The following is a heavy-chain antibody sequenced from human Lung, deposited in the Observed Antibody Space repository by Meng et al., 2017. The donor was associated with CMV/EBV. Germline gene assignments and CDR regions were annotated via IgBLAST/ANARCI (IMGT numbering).Heavy chain of an antibody. Sequence: GSLRLXCAVYGGSSSGYYWSWIRQPPGKGLEWIGEINHSGSTNYNSSLKSRVTISVDTSKNQFSLKLNSVTAADTAVYYCARGKSSGLITPLRGGSRPFDPWXQGTXVTVSS. CDR1: GGSSSGYY. V-gene: IGHV4-34*01. CDR3: ARGKSSGLITPLRGGSRPFDP. CDR2: INHSGST. J-gene: IGHJ5*02. D-gene: IGHD3-10*01.